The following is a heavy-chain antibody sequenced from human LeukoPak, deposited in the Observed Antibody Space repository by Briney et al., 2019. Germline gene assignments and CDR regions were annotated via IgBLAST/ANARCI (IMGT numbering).Heavy chain of an antibody. CDR2: IRFDGNNK. J-gene: IGHJ3*02. CDR3: AKDLGWELLLWDAFDI. V-gene: IGHV3-30*02. CDR1: GFSFSNYG. Sequence: GGSLRLSCAASGFSFSNYGMDWVRQAPGKGLEWVAFIRFDGNNKFNADSVKGRFTISRDNSKNTLYLQMDSLRAEDTAMYYCAKDLGWELLLWDAFDIWGQGTMVTVSS. D-gene: IGHD3-10*01.